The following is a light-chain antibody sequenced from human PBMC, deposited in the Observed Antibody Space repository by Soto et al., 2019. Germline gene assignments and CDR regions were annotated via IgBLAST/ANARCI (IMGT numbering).Light chain of an antibody. CDR2: EVS. CDR3: QQGSNWPIT. J-gene: IGKJ5*01. CDR1: QSVSSY. V-gene: IGKV3-11*01. Sequence: EIVLTQSPATLSLSPGEGATLSCRASQSVSSYLTWYQQKPGQAPRLLIYEVSNRATGIPARFSGSGSGTDFTLTISSLEPEDVAVYYCQQGSNWPITFGQGTRL.